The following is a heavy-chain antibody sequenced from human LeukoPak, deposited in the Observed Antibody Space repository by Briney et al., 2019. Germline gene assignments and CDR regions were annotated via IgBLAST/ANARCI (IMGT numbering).Heavy chain of an antibody. Sequence: ASVRVSCKASGYTFTGYDMHWVRQAPGQGLEWMGWINHNSGGTNYAQKLQGRVTMTRETSMSTAYMELSRPRSDDTAVYYCARGLHCSSTSCYTSGYWGQGTLVTVSS. CDR2: INHNSGGT. D-gene: IGHD2-2*02. V-gene: IGHV1-2*02. J-gene: IGHJ4*02. CDR3: ARGLHCSSTSCYTSGY. CDR1: GYTFTGYD.